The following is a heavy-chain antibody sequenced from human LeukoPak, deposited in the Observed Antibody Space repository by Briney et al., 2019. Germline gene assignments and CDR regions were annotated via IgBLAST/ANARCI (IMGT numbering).Heavy chain of an antibody. V-gene: IGHV4-61*09. D-gene: IGHD5-24*01. CDR3: ARVELATIS. CDR2: IYTTGNT. J-gene: IGHJ4*02. CDR1: GGSISSGSYY. Sequence: SETLSLTCTVSGGSISSGSYYWSWIRQPAGKGLEWIGHIYTTGNTNYNPSLNSRVTISVDTSKNQFSLQLSSVTVTDTAMYYCARVELATISWGQGTLVTVSS.